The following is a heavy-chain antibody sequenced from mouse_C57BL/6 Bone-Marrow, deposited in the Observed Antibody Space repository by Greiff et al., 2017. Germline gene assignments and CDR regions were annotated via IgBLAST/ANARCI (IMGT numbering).Heavy chain of an antibody. CDR1: GFTFSSYG. CDR2: ISSGGSYT. J-gene: IGHJ4*01. Sequence: VQLQQSGGDLVKPGGSLKLSCAASGFTFSSYGMSWVRQTPDKRLEWVATISSGGSYTYYPDSVTGRFTISRDNAKNTLYLQMSSLKSEDTAMYYCARNYYAMDYWGQGTSVTVSS. CDR3: ARNYYAMDY. V-gene: IGHV5-6*02.